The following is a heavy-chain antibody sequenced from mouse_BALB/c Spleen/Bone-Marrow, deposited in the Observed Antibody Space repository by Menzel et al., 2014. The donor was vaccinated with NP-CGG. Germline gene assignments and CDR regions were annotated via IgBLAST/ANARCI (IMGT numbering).Heavy chain of an antibody. J-gene: IGHJ2*01. CDR2: ISSGSRTI. CDR3: TRGGNWEDFDY. CDR1: GFTFXSFG. Sequence: EVQRVESGGGLVQPGGSRKLSCAASGFTFXSFGMHWVRQAPEKGLEWVAYISSGSRTIYYADTVKGRFTISRDNPKNTLFLQMTGLRSEDTAMYYCTRGGNWEDFDYWGQGTTLTVSS. V-gene: IGHV5-17*02. D-gene: IGHD4-1*01.